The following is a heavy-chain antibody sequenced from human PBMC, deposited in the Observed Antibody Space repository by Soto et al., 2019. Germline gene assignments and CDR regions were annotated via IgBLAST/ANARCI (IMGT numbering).Heavy chain of an antibody. D-gene: IGHD6-19*01. V-gene: IGHV4-34*01. CDR3: ARGLRPSGDSSGWSYYYYGMEV. CDR1: CGSFSGYY. Sequence: SETLSRTCAVYCGSFSGYYWSWIRQPPGKGLEWVGEINHSGSTSYNPSLKSRVTISVDTSKNQFSLKLSSVTAADTAVYYCARGLRPSGDSSGWSYYYYGMEVWGQGTTVTLSS. CDR2: INHSGST. J-gene: IGHJ6*02.